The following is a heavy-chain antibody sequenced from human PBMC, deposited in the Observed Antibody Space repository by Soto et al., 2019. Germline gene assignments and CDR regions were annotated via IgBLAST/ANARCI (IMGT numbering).Heavy chain of an antibody. CDR1: GYTFTSYD. Sequence: ASVKVSCKASGYTFTSYDINWVRQATGQGLEWMGWMNPNSGNTGYAQKFQGRVTMTRNTSISTAYMELSSLRSEDTAVYYCARGQSGTFGELAYYYYMDVWGKGTTVTVSS. J-gene: IGHJ6*03. V-gene: IGHV1-8*01. CDR2: MNPNSGNT. CDR3: ARGQSGTFGELAYYYYMDV. D-gene: IGHD3-3*02.